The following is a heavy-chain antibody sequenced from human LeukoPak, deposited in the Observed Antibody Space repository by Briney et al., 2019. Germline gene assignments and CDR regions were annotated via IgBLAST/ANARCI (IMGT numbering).Heavy chain of an antibody. D-gene: IGHD2-2*01. J-gene: IGHJ4*02. V-gene: IGHV4-39*01. CDR2: FFYSGST. CDR3: ARPYCSSTSCYGAFDY. Sequence: SETLSLTCTVSGDSISTSTYYWGWIRQPPGKGLEWIGSFFYSGSTYYNPSLKSRVTISVDTSKNQFSLKLSSVTAADTAVYYCARPYCSSTSCYGAFDYWGQGTLVTVSS. CDR1: GDSISTSTYY.